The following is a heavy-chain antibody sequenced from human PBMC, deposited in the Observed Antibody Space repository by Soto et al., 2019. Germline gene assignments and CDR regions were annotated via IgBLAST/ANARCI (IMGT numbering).Heavy chain of an antibody. CDR3: ARDHSSSWFNYYYYYMDV. J-gene: IGHJ6*03. CDR2: ISAYNGNT. CDR1: GYTFTSYG. V-gene: IGHV1-18*01. D-gene: IGHD6-13*01. Sequence: QVPLVQSGAEVKKPGASVKVSCKASGYTFTSYGISWVRQAPGQGLEWMGWISAYNGNTNYAQKLQGRVTMTTDTSTSTAYMELRSLRSDDTAVYYCARDHSSSWFNYYYYYMDVWGKGTTVTVSS.